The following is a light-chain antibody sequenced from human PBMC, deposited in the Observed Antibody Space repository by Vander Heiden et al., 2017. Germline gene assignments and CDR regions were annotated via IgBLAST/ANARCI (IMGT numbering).Light chain of an antibody. CDR1: SSDVGDYNI. CDR3: TSYTTINTHV. Sequence: QSALTQPASVSGSPGQSITIPCTGTSSDVGDYNIVSWYQQHPGKAPKLIIYDVNNRPSGVSNRFSGSKSGNTASLTISGLQAEDEADYYCTSYTTINTHVFGAGTKVTVL. V-gene: IGLV2-14*01. CDR2: DVN. J-gene: IGLJ1*01.